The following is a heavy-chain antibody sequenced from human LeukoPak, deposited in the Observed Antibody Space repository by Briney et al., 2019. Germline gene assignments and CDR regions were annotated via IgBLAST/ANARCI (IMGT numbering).Heavy chain of an antibody. CDR2: ISSSSSYI. D-gene: IGHD6-19*01. V-gene: IGHV3-21*01. Sequence: GGSLRLSCAASGFTFSSYSMNWVRQAPEKGLEWVSSISSSSSYIYYADSVKGRFTISRDNAKNSLYLQMNSLRAEDTAVYYCARERIAGAGSYYFDYWGQGTLVTVSS. J-gene: IGHJ4*02. CDR1: GFTFSSYS. CDR3: ARERIAGAGSYYFDY.